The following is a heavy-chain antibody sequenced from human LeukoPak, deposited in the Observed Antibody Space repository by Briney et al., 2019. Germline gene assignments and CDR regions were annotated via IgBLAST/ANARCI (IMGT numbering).Heavy chain of an antibody. CDR2: IYTSGGT. CDR1: GGSISSYY. V-gene: IGHV4-4*07. Sequence: SETLSLTCTVSGGSISSYYWSWIRQPAGKGLEWIGRIYTSGGTNYNPSLKSRVTMSVDTSKNQFSLKLSSVTAADTAVYYCARVSSSGWRLDYWGQGTLVTVSS. J-gene: IGHJ4*02. CDR3: ARVSSSGWRLDY. D-gene: IGHD6-19*01.